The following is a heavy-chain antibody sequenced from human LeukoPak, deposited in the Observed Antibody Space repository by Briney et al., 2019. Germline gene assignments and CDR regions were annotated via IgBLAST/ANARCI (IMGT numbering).Heavy chain of an antibody. V-gene: IGHV1-18*01. CDR3: ARDAYCSSTSCPRYSWFDP. CDR2: ISAYNGNT. J-gene: IGHJ5*02. Sequence: ASVKVSCKASGYTFTSYGISWVRQAPGQGLEWMGWISAYNGNTNYAQKLQGRVTMTTDTSTSTAYMELRSLRSDDTAVYYCARDAYCSSTSCPRYSWFDPWGQGTLVTVSS. D-gene: IGHD2-2*01. CDR1: GYTFTSYG.